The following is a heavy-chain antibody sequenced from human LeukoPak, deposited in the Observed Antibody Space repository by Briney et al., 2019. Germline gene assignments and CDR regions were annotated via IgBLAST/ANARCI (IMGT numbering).Heavy chain of an antibody. CDR2: IYYSGST. V-gene: IGHV4-59*01. Sequence: PSQTLSLTCTVSGGSISSYYWSWIRQPPGKGLEWIGYIYYSGSTNYNPSLKSRVTISVDTSKNQFSLKLSSVTAADTAVYYCARVVGAFDIWGQGTMVTVSS. D-gene: IGHD3-10*01. CDR3: ARVVGAFDI. CDR1: GGSISSYY. J-gene: IGHJ3*02.